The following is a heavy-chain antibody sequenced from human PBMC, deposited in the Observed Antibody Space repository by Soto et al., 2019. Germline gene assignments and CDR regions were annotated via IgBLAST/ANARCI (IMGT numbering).Heavy chain of an antibody. V-gene: IGHV3-21*01. CDR2: ISSNSAYI. D-gene: IGHD6-13*01. J-gene: IGHJ5*02. CDR1: GFRLRSLT. Sequence: PGGSLRLSCASSGFRLRSLTMNGVRQAPGKGLEWVSTISSNSAYIYYTDALRGRFTISRDNAKNSLHLQMNSLRAEDTAVYYCTRDASRDSSARGWFDPWGPGTLVTVSS. CDR3: TRDASRDSSARGWFDP.